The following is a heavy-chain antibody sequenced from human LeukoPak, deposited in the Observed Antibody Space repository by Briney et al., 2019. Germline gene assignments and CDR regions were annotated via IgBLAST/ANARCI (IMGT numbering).Heavy chain of an antibody. V-gene: IGHV3-48*03. D-gene: IGHD3-22*01. CDR1: GFTFSSYE. J-gene: IGHJ6*03. Sequence: PGGSLRLSCAASGFTFSSYEMNWVRQAPGKGLEWVSYISSSGSIIYYADSVKGRFTISRADAKNSLYLQWNSMRAADTAVYYCARSYYYDRGMDVWGKGTTVTVSS. CDR2: ISSSGSII. CDR3: ARSYYYDRGMDV.